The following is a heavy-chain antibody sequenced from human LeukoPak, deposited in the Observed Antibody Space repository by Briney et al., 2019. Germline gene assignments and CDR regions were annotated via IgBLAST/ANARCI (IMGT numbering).Heavy chain of an antibody. CDR3: TTEYYYDSSGLFDY. J-gene: IGHJ4*02. V-gene: IGHV3-15*01. Sequence: PGGSLRLSCAASGFTFSSCDMSWVRQAPGKGLEWVGRIKSKRDGGTTDYAAPVNGRFTISRDDSKNTLYLQMNSLKTEDTAVYYCTTEYYYDSSGLFDYWGQGTLVTVSS. CDR1: GFTFSSCD. CDR2: IKSKRDGGTT. D-gene: IGHD3-22*01.